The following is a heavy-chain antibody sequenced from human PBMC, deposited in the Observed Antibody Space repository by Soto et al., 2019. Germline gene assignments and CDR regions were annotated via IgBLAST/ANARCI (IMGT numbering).Heavy chain of an antibody. CDR3: TRDGGYSRGSDF. D-gene: IGHD5-18*01. J-gene: IGHJ4*02. CDR2: ISSNNGKT. V-gene: IGHV1-18*04. CDR1: GYPFTSYG. Sequence: QVNLVQSGAEVKKPGASVNVSCKASGYPFTSYGINWVRQAPGQGLEWMGWISSNNGKTDFAQKFQGRVTMTTDTSTNTAYMELRGLRSDDTAVYYCTRDGGYSRGSDFWGQGSLVTVSS.